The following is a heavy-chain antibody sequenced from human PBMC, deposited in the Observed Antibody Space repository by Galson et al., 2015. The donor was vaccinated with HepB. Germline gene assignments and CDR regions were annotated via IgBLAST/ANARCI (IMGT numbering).Heavy chain of an antibody. CDR1: GFTFYDDA. V-gene: IGHV3-9*01. D-gene: IGHD6-19*01. J-gene: IGHJ4*02. Sequence: ALRLSCAASGFTFYDDAMHWVRQVPGKGPEWVAGISWNGGTITYADSVKGRFTISRDNSKSTLYLQMNSLRAEDTAVYYCARGLQWLETYYFDNWGQGTLVTVSS. CDR3: ARGLQWLETYYFDN. CDR2: ISWNGGTI.